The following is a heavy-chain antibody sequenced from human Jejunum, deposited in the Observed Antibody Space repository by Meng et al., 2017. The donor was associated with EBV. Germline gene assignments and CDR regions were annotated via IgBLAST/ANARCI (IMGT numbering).Heavy chain of an antibody. D-gene: IGHD5-12*01. Sequence: QEQLVQSGAKVKKPGASVKLSCKTSGYTFIDYHVHWVRQAPGQGLEWMGILNPNNGATSYAQRIRGRVTMTRDTSTSTVYMELSSLRSEDTALYYCVGEIVAPYSFDQWGQGTLVTVSS. CDR1: GYTFIDYH. CDR3: VGEIVAPYSFDQ. V-gene: IGHV1-46*01. J-gene: IGHJ4*02. CDR2: LNPNNGAT.